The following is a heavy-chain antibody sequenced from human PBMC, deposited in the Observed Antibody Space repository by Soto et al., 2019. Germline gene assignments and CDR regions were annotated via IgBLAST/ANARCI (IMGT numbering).Heavy chain of an antibody. D-gene: IGHD4-17*01. J-gene: IGHJ3*01. CDR3: ARDDSGDYFV. CDR1: GGSISSYY. CDR2: IYYTGST. V-gene: IGHV4-59*01. Sequence: QVQLQESGPGLVKPSETLSLTCTVSGGSISSYYWRWIRQSPGKGLEWIGYIYYTGSTTYNPSLKTRVNISVDTSKKQFSLKLSSVTAAASAVYYCARDDSGDYFVWGQGTMVTVSS.